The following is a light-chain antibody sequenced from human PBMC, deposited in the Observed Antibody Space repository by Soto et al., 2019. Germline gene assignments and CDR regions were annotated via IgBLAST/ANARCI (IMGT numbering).Light chain of an antibody. CDR3: QQYKNWPPYT. CDR1: QSVASS. J-gene: IGKJ2*01. CDR2: GAS. V-gene: IGKV3-15*01. Sequence: ETVMTQSPGTLSVSPWERVTLSCRASQSVASSLAWYQQKPGQAPRLLIYGASTRATGIPARFSGSGSGTEFTLTISSLQSEDFAVYYCQQYKNWPPYTFGQGTKLEIK.